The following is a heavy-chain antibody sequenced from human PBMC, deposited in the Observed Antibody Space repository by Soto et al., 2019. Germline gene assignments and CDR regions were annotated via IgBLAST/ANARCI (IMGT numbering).Heavy chain of an antibody. CDR1: GGSISSYY. Sequence: SETLSLTCTVSGGSISSYYWSWIRQPPGKGLEWIGYIYYSGSTNYNPSLKSRVTISVDTSKNQFSLKLSSVTAADTAVYYCARVMARYCSGGSCQEAFDIWGQGKMVTVSS. CDR2: IYYSGST. CDR3: ARVMARYCSGGSCQEAFDI. D-gene: IGHD2-15*01. J-gene: IGHJ3*02. V-gene: IGHV4-59*01.